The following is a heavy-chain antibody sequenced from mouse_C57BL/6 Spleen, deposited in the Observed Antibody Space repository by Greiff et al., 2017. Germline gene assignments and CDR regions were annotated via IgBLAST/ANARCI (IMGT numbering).Heavy chain of an antibody. CDR1: GFTFSSYG. CDR2: ISSGGSYT. CDR3: ARHERGYGSSYRYFDY. V-gene: IGHV5-6*01. Sequence: EVKVVESGGDLVKPGGSLKLSCAASGFTFSSYGMSWVRQTPDKRLEWVATISSGGSYTSYPDSVKGRFTISRDNAKNTLYLQMSSLKSEDTAMYYCARHERGYGSSYRYFDYWGQGTTLTVSS. J-gene: IGHJ2*01. D-gene: IGHD1-1*01.